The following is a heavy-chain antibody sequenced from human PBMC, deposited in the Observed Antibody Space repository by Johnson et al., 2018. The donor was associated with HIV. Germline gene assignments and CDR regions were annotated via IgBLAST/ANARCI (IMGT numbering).Heavy chain of an antibody. CDR3: ARCWVTGPFDAFDI. V-gene: IGHV3-64*01. J-gene: IGHJ3*02. D-gene: IGHD1-14*01. Sequence: VQLVESGGGLVQPGGSLRLSCAASGFTFSHNAMHWVRQGPGKGLEDVSAISSNGGSTFYANSVKGRFTISRDNSKNKLYLQLGSLRTDDMAVYYCARCWVTGPFDAFDILGQGTTVTVSS. CDR1: GFTFSHNA. CDR2: ISSNGGST.